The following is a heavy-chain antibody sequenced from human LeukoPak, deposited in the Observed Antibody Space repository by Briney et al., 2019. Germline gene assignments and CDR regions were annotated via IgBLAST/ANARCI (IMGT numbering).Heavy chain of an antibody. CDR2: IYYSGST. J-gene: IGHJ4*02. CDR1: GGSISSYY. V-gene: IGHV4-59*01. Sequence: SETLSLTCTVSGGSISSYYWSWIRQPPGKGLEWIGYIYYSGSTNYNPSLKSRVTISVDTSKNQFSLKLSSVTAADTAVYYCATAPKAHLLGKYYFDYWGQGTLVTVSS. CDR3: ATAPKAHLLGKYYFDY.